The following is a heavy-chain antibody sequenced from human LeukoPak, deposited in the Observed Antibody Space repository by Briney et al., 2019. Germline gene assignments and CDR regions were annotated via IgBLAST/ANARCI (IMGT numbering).Heavy chain of an antibody. V-gene: IGHV4-34*01. D-gene: IGHD5-18*01. CDR2: INHSGST. J-gene: IGHJ4*02. CDR3: ATADTAMVGFDY. CDR1: GGSFSGYY. Sequence: SETLSLTCAVYGGSFSGYYWSWIRQPPGKGLEWIGEINHSGSTNYNPSLKSRVTISVDTSKNQFSLKLSSVTAADTAVYYCATADTAMVGFDYWGQGTLVTVS.